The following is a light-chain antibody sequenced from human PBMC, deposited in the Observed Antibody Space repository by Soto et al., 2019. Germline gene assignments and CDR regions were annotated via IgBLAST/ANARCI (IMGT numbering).Light chain of an antibody. V-gene: IGLV4-60*03. CDR2: IEGSGSY. Sequence: QPVLTQSSSASASLGSSVKLTCTLSSGHSSYIIAWHQQQPGKAPRYLMKIEGSGSYNKGSGVPDRFSGSRSGADRYLTISNLQSEDEADYYCETWDSNTHRVFGGGTKLTVL. CDR1: SGHSSYI. CDR3: ETWDSNTHRV. J-gene: IGLJ3*02.